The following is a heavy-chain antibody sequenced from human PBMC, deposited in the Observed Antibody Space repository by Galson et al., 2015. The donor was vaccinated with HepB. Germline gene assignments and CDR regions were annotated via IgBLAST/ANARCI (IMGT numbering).Heavy chain of an antibody. D-gene: IGHD2-2*01. CDR3: ITDYYCSSNSCWDY. V-gene: IGHV3-15*07. CDR1: GLIFNNAW. Sequence: SLRLSCAASGLIFNNAWMNWVRQAPGKGLEWVGRIKSKADGGTTDYAAPVKGRFTISRDDSKNTLYLQMNSLKTEDTAVYYCITDYYCSSNSCWDYWGQGTLVTVSS. J-gene: IGHJ4*02. CDR2: IKSKADGGTT.